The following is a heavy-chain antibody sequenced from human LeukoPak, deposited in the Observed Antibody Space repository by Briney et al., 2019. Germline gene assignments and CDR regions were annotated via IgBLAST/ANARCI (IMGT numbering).Heavy chain of an antibody. CDR1: GGSISSYY. D-gene: IGHD2-2*01. CDR3: ARSPRYCSSTSCSRVDY. Sequence: SETLSLTCTVSGGSISSYYWSWIRQPPGKGLEWIGYIYYSGSTNYNPSLKSRVTISVDTSKNQFSLKLSSVTAADTAVYYCARSPRYCSSTSCSRVDYWGQGTLVTVSS. J-gene: IGHJ4*02. V-gene: IGHV4-59*01. CDR2: IYYSGST.